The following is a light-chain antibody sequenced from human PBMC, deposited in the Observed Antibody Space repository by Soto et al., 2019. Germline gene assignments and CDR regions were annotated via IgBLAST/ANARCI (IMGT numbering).Light chain of an antibody. J-gene: IGLJ3*02. V-gene: IGLV2-14*01. Sequence: QSALTQPASVSGSPGQSITISCTGTSSDVGGYNYVSWYQQHPGKAPKLMIYEVTNRPSGVSNRFSGSKSGITASLTISGHQAEDEADYSCSSYTTSTTWVFGGGTKLTVL. CDR3: SSYTTSTTWV. CDR1: SSDVGGYNY. CDR2: EVT.